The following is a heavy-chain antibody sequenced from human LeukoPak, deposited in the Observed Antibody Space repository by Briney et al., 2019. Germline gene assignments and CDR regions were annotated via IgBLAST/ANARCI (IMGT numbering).Heavy chain of an antibody. Sequence: PSETLSLTCAVYGGSFSGYYWSWIRQPPGKGLEWIGEINHSGSTNYNPALKSRGTISVDTSGNQFSPKLSPVTAADTAVYYCARHLARSRFLLWGQGTLVTASS. CDR1: GGSFSGYY. CDR2: INHSGST. J-gene: IGHJ4*02. V-gene: IGHV4-34*01. D-gene: IGHD6-13*01. CDR3: ARHLARSRFLL.